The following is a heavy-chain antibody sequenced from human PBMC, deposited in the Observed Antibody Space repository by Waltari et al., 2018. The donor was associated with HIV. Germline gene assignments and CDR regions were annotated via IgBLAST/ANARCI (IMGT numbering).Heavy chain of an antibody. CDR2: IKPDGSGK. CDR1: GFTFRPNS. D-gene: IGHD3-16*01. V-gene: IGHV3-7*01. J-gene: IGHJ6*02. Sequence: EAHLVESGGGLVKPGGSLRLPCAVSGFTFRPNSMSWVRQAPGKGLECLANIKPDGSGKNHVDSVKGRFTISRDNAKNSLYLQMDSLRVEDTAVYYCATGWALDVWGQGTTVTVSS. CDR3: ATGWALDV.